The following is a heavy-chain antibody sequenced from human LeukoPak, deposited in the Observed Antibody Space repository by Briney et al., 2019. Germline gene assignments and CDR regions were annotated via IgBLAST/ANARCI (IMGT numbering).Heavy chain of an antibody. Sequence: ASVKVSCKASGYTFTTYTMHWVRQTPGQRLEWMGWINAGNGNTKYPQKFQGRVTITRDTSASTAYMDLSSLRSEDTAVYYCAREIDRDGYNRFFDYWGQGILVTVSS. J-gene: IGHJ4*02. V-gene: IGHV1-3*01. CDR1: GYTFTTYT. D-gene: IGHD5-24*01. CDR2: INAGNGNT. CDR3: AREIDRDGYNRFFDY.